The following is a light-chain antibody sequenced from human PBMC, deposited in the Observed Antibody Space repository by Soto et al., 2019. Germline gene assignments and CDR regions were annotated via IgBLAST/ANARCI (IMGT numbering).Light chain of an antibody. CDR2: GNT. V-gene: IGLV1-40*01. J-gene: IGLJ1*01. CDR1: SSNIGAGYD. CDR3: QSYDRSLSALYV. Sequence: QSVLTQPPSVSGAPGQRVTISCTGCSSNIGAGYDVHWYQQLPGTAPKLLIYGNTNRPSWVPDRFSGSKSGTSVSLAITGLQAEDEADYYCQSYDRSLSALYVFGTGTKLPVL.